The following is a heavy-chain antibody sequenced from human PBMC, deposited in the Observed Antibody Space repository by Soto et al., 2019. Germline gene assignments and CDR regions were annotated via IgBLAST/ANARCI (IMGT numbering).Heavy chain of an antibody. CDR1: GYTFTSYY. J-gene: IGHJ4*02. CDR2: INPSGGST. D-gene: IGHD3-22*01. CDR3: ARDCPRLYYDSSGCPDY. V-gene: IGHV1-46*01. Sequence: GASVKVSCKASGYTFTSYYMHWVRQAPGQGLEWMGIINPSGGSTSYAQKFQGRVTMTRDTSTSTVYMELSSLRSEDTAVYYCARDCPRLYYDSSGCPDYWGQGTLVTAPQ.